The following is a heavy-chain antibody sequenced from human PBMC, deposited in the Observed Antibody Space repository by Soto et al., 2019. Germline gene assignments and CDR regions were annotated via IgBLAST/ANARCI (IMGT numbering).Heavy chain of an antibody. CDR3: ARVLPGGAYHGLDV. V-gene: IGHV3-13*01. Sequence: PGGSLRLSCAASGFTFRSYDMHWVRQATGKGLEWVSSITTAGDTYYPGSVKGRFTISRENAKNSLYLQMNSLRAEDTAVYYCARVLPGGAYHGLDVWGQGTTVTVSS. CDR1: GFTFRSYD. J-gene: IGHJ6*02. CDR2: ITTAGDT. D-gene: IGHD2-21*01.